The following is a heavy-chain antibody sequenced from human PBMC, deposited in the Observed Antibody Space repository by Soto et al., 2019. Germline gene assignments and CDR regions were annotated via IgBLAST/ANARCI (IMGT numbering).Heavy chain of an antibody. V-gene: IGHV3-11*01. CDR3: GSTNYTPSLKRRVAISVDTSKNQFSLKLSSVTAADTAVYYCARHTTGYCSSTSCYTTNYYYYYMDV. Sequence: PGGSLRLSCAASGFTFSDFYMSWIRQAPGKGLEWISYISSGGTNIFYADSVKGRFTVSRDNAKNSVYLQMDSLRADDTAVYYCGSTNYTPSLKRRVAISVDTSKNQFSLKLSSVTAADTAVYYCARHTTGYCSSTSCYTTNYYYYYMDVWGKGTTVTVSS. J-gene: IGHJ6*03. D-gene: IGHD3-10*01. CDR1: GFTFSDFY. CDR2: ISSGGTNI.